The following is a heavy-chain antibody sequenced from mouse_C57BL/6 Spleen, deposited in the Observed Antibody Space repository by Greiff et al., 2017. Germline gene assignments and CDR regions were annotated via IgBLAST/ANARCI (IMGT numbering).Heavy chain of an antibody. CDR3: ARHRITTVVGRGFAY. V-gene: IGHV5-6*01. D-gene: IGHD1-1*01. CDR1: GFTFSSYG. J-gene: IGHJ3*01. Sequence: EVMLVESGGDLVKPGGSLKLSCAASGFTFSSYGMSWVRQTPDKRLEWVATISSGGSYTYYPDSVKGRFTTSRDNAKNTLYLQMSSLKSEDTAMYYCARHRITTVVGRGFAYWGQGTLVTVSA. CDR2: ISSGGSYT.